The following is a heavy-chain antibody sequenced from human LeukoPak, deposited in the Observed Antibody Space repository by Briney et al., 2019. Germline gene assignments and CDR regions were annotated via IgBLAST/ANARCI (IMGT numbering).Heavy chain of an antibody. CDR3: ARGDIMATRAFDY. J-gene: IGHJ4*02. CDR1: GGTFSSYA. Sequence: SVKVSCKASGGTFSSYAISWVQQAPGQGLEWMGGIIPIFGTANYAQKFQGRVTITADKSTSTAYMELSSLRSEDTAVYYCARGDIMATRAFDYWGQGTLVTVSS. D-gene: IGHD5-12*01. CDR2: IIPIFGTA. V-gene: IGHV1-69*06.